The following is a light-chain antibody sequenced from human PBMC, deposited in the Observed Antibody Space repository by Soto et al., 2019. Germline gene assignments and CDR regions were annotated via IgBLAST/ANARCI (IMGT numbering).Light chain of an antibody. CDR2: EVT. V-gene: IGLV2-14*01. CDR3: NSYTSTSAHVL. Sequence: QSALTQPASVSGSPGQSITISCTGTGSDVGGYNYVSWYQQHPGKAPKLLIYEVTNRPSGISCRFSGSKSVNTASLTISGLQAEDEAHYYCNSYTSTSAHVLFGGGTKLTVL. J-gene: IGLJ3*02. CDR1: GSDVGGYNY.